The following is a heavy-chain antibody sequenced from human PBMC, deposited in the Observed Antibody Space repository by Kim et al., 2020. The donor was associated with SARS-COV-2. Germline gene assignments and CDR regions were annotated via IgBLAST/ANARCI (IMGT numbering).Heavy chain of an antibody. CDR1: GCTFSDYY. Sequence: GGSLRLSCAASGCTFSDYYMSWIRQAPGKGLEWVSYISSSSSYTNYADSVKGRFTISRDNAKNSLYLQMNSLRAEDTAEYYCARGQWIQNWFHPWGQGTLVTASS. V-gene: IGHV3-11*06. CDR3: ARGQWIQNWFHP. D-gene: IGHD5-18*01. J-gene: IGHJ5*02. CDR2: ISSSSSYT.